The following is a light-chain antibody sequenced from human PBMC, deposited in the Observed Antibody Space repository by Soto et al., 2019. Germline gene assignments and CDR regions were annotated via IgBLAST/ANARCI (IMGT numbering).Light chain of an antibody. V-gene: IGKV2-24*01. CDR2: MIS. CDR1: QSIVHSDGNTY. CDR3: MQATQPYT. J-gene: IGKJ2*01. Sequence: DIVMTQTPLSSPVTLGQPASISCRSSQSIVHSDGNTYLSWLQQRPGQPPRLLIYMISNRFSGVPDRFNGSGSGTDFTLKISRVEAEDVGVYYCMQATQPYTFGQGTKLEIK.